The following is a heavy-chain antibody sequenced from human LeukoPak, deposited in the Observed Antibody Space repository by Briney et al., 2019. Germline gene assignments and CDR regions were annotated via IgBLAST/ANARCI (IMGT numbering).Heavy chain of an antibody. D-gene: IGHD2-2*01. CDR3: AKGGCSSTSCYSGAFDI. CDR1: GYSMSSGYY. CDR2: IFHSGNS. V-gene: IGHV4-38-2*02. J-gene: IGHJ3*02. Sequence: SETLSLTCTVSGYSMSSGYYWGWIRQPPGKGLQWIASIFHSGNSYYNPSLKSRVTISVDTSKNQFSLKVNSVTAADTAVYYCAKGGCSSTSCYSGAFDIWGQGTMVTVSS.